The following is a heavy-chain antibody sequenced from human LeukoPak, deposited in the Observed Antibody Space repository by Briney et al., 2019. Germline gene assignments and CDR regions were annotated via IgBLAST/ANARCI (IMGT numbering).Heavy chain of an antibody. Sequence: GGSLRLSCAASGFTFRSYAMNWVRQAPGKGLEWVSGISGSGGRTYYGDFVKGRFTISRDNSKNTLYLQMNSLRAEDTAVYYCAKDLAEAKFYGMDVWGQGTTVTVSS. CDR2: ISGSGGRT. V-gene: IGHV3-23*01. D-gene: IGHD6-25*01. CDR1: GFTFRSYA. J-gene: IGHJ6*02. CDR3: AKDLAEAKFYGMDV.